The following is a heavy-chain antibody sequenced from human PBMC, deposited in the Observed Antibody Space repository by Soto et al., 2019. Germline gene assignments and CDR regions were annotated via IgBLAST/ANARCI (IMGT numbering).Heavy chain of an antibody. D-gene: IGHD3-22*01. J-gene: IGHJ6*02. CDR2: IYSGGST. V-gene: IGHV3-53*01. Sequence: GVSLRLSFSASGFTVSSNYMSWFRQAPGKGLEWVSVIYSGGSTYYADSVKGRFTISRDNSKNTLYLQMNSLRAEDTAVYYCARDYYDSSGYYYGKTGVVDCGMDVWGQGTTVTVSS. CDR3: ARDYYDSSGYYYGKTGVVDCGMDV. CDR1: GFTVSSNY.